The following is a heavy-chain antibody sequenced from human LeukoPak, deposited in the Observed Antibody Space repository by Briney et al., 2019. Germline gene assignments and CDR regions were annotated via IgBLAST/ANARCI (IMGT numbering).Heavy chain of an antibody. D-gene: IGHD3-22*01. CDR2: IGTAGDT. Sequence: GGSLRLSCAASGFTFSSYDMHWVRQATGKGLEWVSAIGTAGDTYYPGSVKGRFTISRENAKNSLYLQMNSLRAGDTAVYYCATTPQYYYDSSGYGYWGQGTLVTVSS. CDR3: ATTPQYYYDSSGYGY. V-gene: IGHV3-13*01. J-gene: IGHJ4*02. CDR1: GFTFSSYD.